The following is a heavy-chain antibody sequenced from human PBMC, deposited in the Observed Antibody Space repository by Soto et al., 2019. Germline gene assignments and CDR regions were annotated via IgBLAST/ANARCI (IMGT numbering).Heavy chain of an antibody. CDR3: AKDRDTGDDSGVWAFEV. D-gene: IGHD5-12*01. CDR2: MSGSGGGT. V-gene: IGHV3-23*01. Sequence: VQLLESGGGLVQPGGSLRLSCAASGLTFSSYAVNWVRQAPGTGLEWLSSMSGSGGGTYHADSVKGRVTIARDNSKNTRDLQMNSQRAEDTAGEDCAKDRDTGDDSGVWAFEVWGQGTMVTVSS. J-gene: IGHJ3*01. CDR1: GLTFSSYA.